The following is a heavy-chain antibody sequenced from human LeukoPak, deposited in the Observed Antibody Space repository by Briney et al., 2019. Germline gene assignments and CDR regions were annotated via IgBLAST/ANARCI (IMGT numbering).Heavy chain of an antibody. J-gene: IGHJ5*02. V-gene: IGHV4-61*02. CDR3: ARVPYSGSYGGGGNWFDP. CDR1: GGSISSGSYY. Sequence: PSETLSLTCTVSGGSISSGSYYWSWIRQPAGKGLEWIGRIYTSGSTNYNPSLKSRVTISVDTSKNQFSLKLSSVTAADTAVYYCARVPYSGSYGGGGNWFDPWGQGTLVTVSS. D-gene: IGHD1-26*01. CDR2: IYTSGST.